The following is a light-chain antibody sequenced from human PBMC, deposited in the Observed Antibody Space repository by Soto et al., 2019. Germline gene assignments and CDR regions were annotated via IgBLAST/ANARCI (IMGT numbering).Light chain of an antibody. V-gene: IGLV2-14*01. CDR2: EVS. Sequence: QSALTQPASVSGSPGQSIIISCTGTSXDVGGYNYVSWYQQHPGKAPKLIIYEVSNRPSGASNRFSGSKSGNTASLTISGLQAEDEADYYCSSYTSSSTYVFGTGTKITVL. CDR1: SXDVGGYNY. CDR3: SSYTSSSTYV. J-gene: IGLJ1*01.